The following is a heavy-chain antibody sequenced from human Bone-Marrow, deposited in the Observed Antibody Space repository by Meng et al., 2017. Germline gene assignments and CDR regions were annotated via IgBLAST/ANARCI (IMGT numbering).Heavy chain of an antibody. CDR1: GGSISSGDYY. Sequence: QVQLQESGPGRGKTAQKLSRTCTVSGGSISSGDYYWSWIRQPPGKGLEWIGYIYNSGSTYYNPSLKSRVTISVDTSKNQFSLKLRFVTAADTAVYYCAREGRSHQVGVSVYWGQGNLVTVSS. CDR3: AREGRSHQVGVSVY. CDR2: IYNSGST. V-gene: IGHV4-30-4*01. J-gene: IGHJ4*02. D-gene: IGHD2-21*01.